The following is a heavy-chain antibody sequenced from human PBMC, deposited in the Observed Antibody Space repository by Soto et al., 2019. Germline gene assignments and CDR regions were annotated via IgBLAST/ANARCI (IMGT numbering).Heavy chain of an antibody. CDR2: IYWNDDK. V-gene: IGHV2-5*01. CDR3: ARHYYDSSGWGDYGMDV. J-gene: IGHJ6*02. Sequence: QITLKESGPPLVKPTQTLTLTCTFSGFSLSTSGVGVGWIRQPPGKALEWLALIYWNDDKRYSPSLKSRLTITKDTSKNRVVLTMTNMDPVDTATYYCARHYYDSSGWGDYGMDVWGQGTTVTVSS. D-gene: IGHD3-22*01. CDR1: GFSLSTSGVG.